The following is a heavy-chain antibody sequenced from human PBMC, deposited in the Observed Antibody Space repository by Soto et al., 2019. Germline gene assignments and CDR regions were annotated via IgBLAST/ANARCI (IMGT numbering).Heavy chain of an antibody. CDR3: ARVSMLPAHAFDI. CDR1: GYTFTGYY. J-gene: IGHJ3*02. D-gene: IGHD2-8*01. CDR2: INPNSGGT. V-gene: IGHV1-2*04. Sequence: ASVKVSCKASGYTFTGYYMHWVRRAPGQGLEWMGWINPNSGGTNYAQKFQGWVTMTRDTSISTAYMELSRLRSDDTAVYYCARVSMLPAHAFDIWGQGTMLTVSS.